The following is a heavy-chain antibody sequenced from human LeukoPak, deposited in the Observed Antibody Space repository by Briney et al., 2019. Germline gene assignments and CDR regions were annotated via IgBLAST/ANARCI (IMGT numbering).Heavy chain of an antibody. Sequence: TSETLSLTCTVSGYSISSGYYWGWIRQPPGKGLEWVANINQDSKKKNYVDSVKGRFTISRDNAEKFLYLQMSSLRAEDTAVYYCVRDLSPSENKFYFDAFDIWGHGTMVTVSS. CDR2: INQDSKKK. J-gene: IGHJ3*02. CDR1: GYSISSGYY. CDR3: VRDLSPSENKFYFDAFDI. V-gene: IGHV3-7*01. D-gene: IGHD1/OR15-1a*01.